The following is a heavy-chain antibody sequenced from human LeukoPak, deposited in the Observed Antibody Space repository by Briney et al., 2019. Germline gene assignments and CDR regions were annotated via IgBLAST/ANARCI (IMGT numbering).Heavy chain of an antibody. CDR3: ARGARDYDYVWGSYRYLNWFDP. CDR1: GGSFSGYY. Sequence: SETLSLTCAVYGGSFSGYYWSWIRQPPGKGLEWIGEINHSGSTNYNPSLKSRVTISVDTSKNQFSLKLSSVTAADTAVYYCARGARDYDYVWGSYRYLNWFDPWGQGTLVTVSS. J-gene: IGHJ5*02. D-gene: IGHD3-16*02. CDR2: INHSGST. V-gene: IGHV4-34*01.